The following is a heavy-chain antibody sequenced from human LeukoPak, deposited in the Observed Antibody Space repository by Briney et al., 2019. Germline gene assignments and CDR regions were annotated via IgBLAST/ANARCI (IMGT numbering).Heavy chain of an antibody. CDR1: GGTFSSYA. D-gene: IGHD6-13*01. V-gene: IGHV1-8*02. CDR3: ARLAQPDDAFDI. Sequence: ASVKVSCKASGGTFSSYAISWVRQATGQGLEWMGWMNPNSGNTGYAQKFQGRVTMTRNTSISTAYMELSSLRSEDTAVYYCARLAQPDDAFDIWGQGTMVTVSS. J-gene: IGHJ3*02. CDR2: MNPNSGNT.